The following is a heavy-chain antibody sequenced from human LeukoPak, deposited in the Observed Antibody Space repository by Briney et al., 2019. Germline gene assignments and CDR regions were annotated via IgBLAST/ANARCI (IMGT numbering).Heavy chain of an antibody. CDR3: ARVFYYYGSGSYDAFDI. V-gene: IGHV3-7*03. J-gene: IGHJ3*02. CDR1: GFTFSSYW. D-gene: IGHD3-10*01. Sequence: GGSLRLSCAASGFTFSSYWMSWVRQAPGKGLEWVAHIKQDGSEKYYVDSVKGRFTISRDNAKNSLYLQMNSLRAEDTAVYYCARVFYYYGSGSYDAFDIWGQGTMVTVSS. CDR2: IKQDGSEK.